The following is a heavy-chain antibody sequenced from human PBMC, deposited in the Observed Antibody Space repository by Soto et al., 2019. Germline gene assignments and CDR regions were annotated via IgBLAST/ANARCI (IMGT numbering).Heavy chain of an antibody. CDR3: AKDTYYDFWTRGIWFDP. Sequence: GSLRLSCTASEFTFRNYAMSWVRQAPGKGLEWVSGIGIDNGGYTYYADSVKGRFTISRDNSKNTLYLQMNSLRAEDTAVYYCAKDTYYDFWTRGIWFDPWGQGTLVTVSS. V-gene: IGHV3-23*01. CDR1: EFTFRNYA. CDR2: IGIDNGGYT. J-gene: IGHJ5*02. D-gene: IGHD3-3*01.